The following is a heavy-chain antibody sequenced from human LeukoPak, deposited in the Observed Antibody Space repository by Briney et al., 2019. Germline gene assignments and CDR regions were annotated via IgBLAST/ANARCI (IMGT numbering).Heavy chain of an antibody. CDR1: GGSISSSSYY. V-gene: IGHV4-39*02. D-gene: IGHD6-19*01. J-gene: IGHJ5*02. CDR3: ARDGGIAVAGRAPYVGWFDP. CDR2: IYYSGST. Sequence: SETLSLTCTVSGGSISSSSYYWGWIRQPPGKGLEWIGSIYYSGSTYYNPSLKSRVTISVDTSKNQFSLKLSSVTAADTAVYYCARDGGIAVAGRAPYVGWFDPWGQGTLVTVSS.